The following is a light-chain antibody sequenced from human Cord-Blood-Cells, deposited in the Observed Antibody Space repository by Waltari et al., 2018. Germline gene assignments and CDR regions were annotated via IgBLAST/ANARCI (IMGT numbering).Light chain of an antibody. CDR1: SSDVGGYNY. V-gene: IGLV2-14*01. Sequence: QSALTQPVSVSGSPGQSITISCTGTSSDVGGYNYVSWYQQHPGKAPKLMIYDVSKWPSGVSNRFSGSKSGNTASLTISGLQAEDEADYYCSSYTSSSTLYVFGTGTKVTVL. J-gene: IGLJ1*01. CDR2: DVS. CDR3: SSYTSSSTLYV.